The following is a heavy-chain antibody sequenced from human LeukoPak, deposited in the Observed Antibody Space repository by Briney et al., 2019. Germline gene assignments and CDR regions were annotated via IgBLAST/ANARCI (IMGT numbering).Heavy chain of an antibody. J-gene: IGHJ4*02. D-gene: IGHD2-2*01. CDR2: ISAYNGNT. CDR3: ARVGCSSTSCYAGPTYFDY. V-gene: IGHV1-18*01. Sequence: ASVKVSCKASGYTFTSYGISWVRQAPGQGLEWMGWISAYNGNTNYAQKLQGRVTMTTDTSTSTAYMELRSLRSEDTAVYYCARVGCSSTSCYAGPTYFDYWGQGTLVTVSS. CDR1: GYTFTSYG.